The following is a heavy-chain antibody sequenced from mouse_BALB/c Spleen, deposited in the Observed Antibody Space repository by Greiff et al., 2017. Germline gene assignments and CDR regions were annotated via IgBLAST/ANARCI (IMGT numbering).Heavy chain of an antibody. J-gene: IGHJ4*01. CDR2: INPSTGYT. D-gene: IGHD2-1*01. V-gene: IGHV1-7*01. CDR3: ASSYGNYGRYAMDY. CDR1: GYTFTSYW. Sequence: QVQLQQSGAELAKPGASVKMSCKASGYTFTSYWMHWVKQRPGQGLEWIGYINPSTGYTEYNQKFKDKATLTADKSSSTAYMQLSSLTSEDSAVYYCASSYGNYGRYAMDYWGQGTSVTVSS.